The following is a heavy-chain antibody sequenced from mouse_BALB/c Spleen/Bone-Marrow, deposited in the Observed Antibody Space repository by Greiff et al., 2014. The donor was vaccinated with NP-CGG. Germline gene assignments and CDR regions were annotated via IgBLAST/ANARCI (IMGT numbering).Heavy chain of an antibody. CDR2: IDPADGNT. V-gene: IGHV14-3*02. CDR3: AADCYGSSYGFAY. J-gene: IGHJ3*01. D-gene: IGHD1-1*01. Sequence: VQLQQSGAELVKPGASVKLSCTASGFTIKDTYMHWVKQRPEPGLEWIGRIDPADGNTKYDPKFQGKATITADTSSNTAYMQLSRLTSEDTAVYYCAADCYGSSYGFAYWGQGTLVTVSA. CDR1: GFTIKDTY.